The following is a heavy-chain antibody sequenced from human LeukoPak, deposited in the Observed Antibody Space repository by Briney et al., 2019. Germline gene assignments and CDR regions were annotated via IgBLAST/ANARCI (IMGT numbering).Heavy chain of an antibody. CDR1: GDSVSSCTTG. J-gene: IGHJ4*02. V-gene: IGHV6-1*01. Sequence: SQTLSLTCAISGDSVSSCTTGWNWIRQSPSRGLEWLGRTHYESKWKNDYAESVKSRITINPDTSKNQFSLQLNSVTPEDTAVYFCARGFLMRGFDYWGQGTLVTVSS. CDR3: ARGFLMRGFDY. CDR2: THYESKWKN.